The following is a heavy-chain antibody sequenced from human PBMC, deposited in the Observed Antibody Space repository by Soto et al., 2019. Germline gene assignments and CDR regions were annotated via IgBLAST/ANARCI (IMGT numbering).Heavy chain of an antibody. CDR2: ITGSSDYT. CDR1: GFTFSDYY. Sequence: QVQLVEAGGGLVRPGGSLRLSCAASGFTFSDYYMTWIRQAPGKGLEWVSYITGSSDYTNYADSVKGRFTISRDNVKNSLYLQMNSLIAEDTAVYYCAREYYYGMDVWGQGTTVTVSS. CDR3: AREYYYGMDV. J-gene: IGHJ6*02. V-gene: IGHV3-11*05.